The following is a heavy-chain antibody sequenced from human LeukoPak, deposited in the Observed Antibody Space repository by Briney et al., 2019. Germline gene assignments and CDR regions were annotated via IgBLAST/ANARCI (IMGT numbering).Heavy chain of an antibody. Sequence: SLRLSCAASGFILNSYMLNWVRQAPGKGLEWVSGISWNSGSIGYADSVKGRFTISRDNAKNSLYLQMNSLRAEDTALYYCAKDIAAAARALDYWGQGTLVTVSS. CDR3: AKDIAAAARALDY. J-gene: IGHJ4*02. CDR1: GFILNSYM. CDR2: ISWNSGSI. D-gene: IGHD6-13*01. V-gene: IGHV3-9*01.